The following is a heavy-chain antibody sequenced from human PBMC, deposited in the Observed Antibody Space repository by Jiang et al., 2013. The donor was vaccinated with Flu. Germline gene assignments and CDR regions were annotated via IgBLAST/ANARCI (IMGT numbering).Heavy chain of an antibody. Sequence: VQLVESGGGLVQPGGSLRLSCAASGFTFSSYAMNWVRQAPGKGLEWVSTISVSGGSTYYADSVKGRFTISRDNSKNTLYLQMNSLRAEDTAVFYCAKDMAVAGRSWAFDIWGQGTMVTVSS. CDR2: ISVSGGST. J-gene: IGHJ3*02. CDR3: AKDMAVAGRSWAFDI. CDR1: GFTFSSYA. V-gene: IGHV3-23*04. D-gene: IGHD6-19*01.